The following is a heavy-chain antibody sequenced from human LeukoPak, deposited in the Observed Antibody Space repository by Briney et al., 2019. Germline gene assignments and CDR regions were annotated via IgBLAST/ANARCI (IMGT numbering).Heavy chain of an antibody. V-gene: IGHV4-30-2*01. CDR1: GGSVDSSDYY. CDR2: ISHTGGT. D-gene: IGHD2-2*01. CDR3: ARDHMAVGPAAKKDALDF. Sequence: SETLSLTCTVSGGSVDSSDYYWTWIRQPPGKGLEWIGYISHTGGTYYNSSLLSRVAISLDKSKNQFFLTLGSVTAADTAVYFCARDHMAVGPAAKKDALDFWGQGTAVTVSS. J-gene: IGHJ3*01.